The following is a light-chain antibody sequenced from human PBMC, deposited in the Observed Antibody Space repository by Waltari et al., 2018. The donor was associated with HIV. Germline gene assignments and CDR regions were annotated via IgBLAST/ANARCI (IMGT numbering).Light chain of an antibody. CDR3: QQSYSMYS. J-gene: IGKJ2*03. V-gene: IGKV1-39*01. CDR1: QNISIY. CDR2: AAS. Sequence: DIQMTQSPSSLSASVGDRVTITCRASQNISIYLNWYQQKPGKAPQLLIYAASSLQSGVPSRFSGSGSGTDFTLTISSLQPEDFATYYCQQSYSMYSFGQGTKLEIK.